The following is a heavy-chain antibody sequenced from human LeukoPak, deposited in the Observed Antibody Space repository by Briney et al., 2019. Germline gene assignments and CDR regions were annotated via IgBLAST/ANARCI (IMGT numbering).Heavy chain of an antibody. CDR2: IKQDGSEK. CDR3: ARTRGYCSGGSCYSGAFDI. CDR1: GFTFSSYW. D-gene: IGHD2-15*01. J-gene: IGHJ3*02. V-gene: IGHV3-7*01. Sequence: PGGSLRLSCAASGFTFSSYWMSWVRQAPGKGLEWVANIKQDGSEKYYVDSVKGRFTISRDNAKNSRYLQMNSLRAEDTAVYYCARTRGYCSGGSCYSGAFDIWGQGTMVTVSS.